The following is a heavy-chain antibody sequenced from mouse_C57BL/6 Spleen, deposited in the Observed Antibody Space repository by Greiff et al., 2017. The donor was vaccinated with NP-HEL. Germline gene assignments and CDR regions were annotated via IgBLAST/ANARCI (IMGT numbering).Heavy chain of an antibody. V-gene: IGHV10-3*01. CDR1: GFNFNTYA. CDR2: IRSKSSNYAT. Sequence: EVQVVESGGGLVQPKGSLKLSCAASGFNFNTYAMNWVRQAPGKGLEWVARIRSKSSNYATYYADSVKDRFTIYRDDSQSMLYLQMNNLKTEDTAMYYCVSSYWYFDVWGTGTTVTVSS. CDR3: VSSYWYFDV. J-gene: IGHJ1*03.